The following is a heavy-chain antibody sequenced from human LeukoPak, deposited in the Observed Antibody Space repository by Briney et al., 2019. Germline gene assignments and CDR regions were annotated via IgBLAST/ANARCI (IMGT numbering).Heavy chain of an antibody. CDR2: IKEDGSRR. D-gene: IGHD1-26*01. Sequence: GGSLRLSCAASGFSLSGYWMSWVRQAPGKGPEWVANIKEDGSRRYYSESVRGRFTISRDNSENSLYLQMNSLRAEDTAVYYCAKDQRWESPHYLDSWGQGTLVTVSS. V-gene: IGHV3-7*03. J-gene: IGHJ4*02. CDR3: AKDQRWESPHYLDS. CDR1: GFSLSGYW.